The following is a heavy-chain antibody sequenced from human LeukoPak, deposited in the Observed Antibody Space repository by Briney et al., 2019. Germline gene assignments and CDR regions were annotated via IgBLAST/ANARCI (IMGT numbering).Heavy chain of an antibody. Sequence: GGSLRLSCAASGFTFSSYEMNWVRQAPGKGLEWVSYISGSGTTIYYADSVKGRFTISRDNAKNSLFLQMNSLRAEDTAVYYCARVLSGRGSLYSYYYYMDVWGKGTTVTISS. J-gene: IGHJ6*03. CDR1: GFTFSSYE. D-gene: IGHD3-10*01. V-gene: IGHV3-48*03. CDR2: ISGSGTTI. CDR3: ARVLSGRGSLYSYYYYMDV.